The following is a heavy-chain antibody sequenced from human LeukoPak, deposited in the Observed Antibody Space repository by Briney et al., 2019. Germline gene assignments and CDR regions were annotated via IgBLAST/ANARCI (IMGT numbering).Heavy chain of an antibody. D-gene: IGHD5-18*01. CDR1: GFIFDDYA. CDR3: AKDTGDTAMVPEYYFDY. J-gene: IGHJ4*02. Sequence: GGSLRLSCAASGFIFDDYAMHWVRQAPGKGLEWVSGISWNSGSIGYADSVKGRFTISRDNAKNSLYLQMNSLRAEDTALYYCAKDTGDTAMVPEYYFDYWGQGTLVTVSS. CDR2: ISWNSGSI. V-gene: IGHV3-9*01.